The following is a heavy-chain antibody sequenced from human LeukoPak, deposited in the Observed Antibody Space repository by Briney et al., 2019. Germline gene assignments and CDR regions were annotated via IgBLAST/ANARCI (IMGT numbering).Heavy chain of an antibody. D-gene: IGHD3/OR15-3a*01. Sequence: ASVKVSCKASGYTFTIYAMHWVRQAPGQRLEWMGWINAGNGNTKYSQKFQGRVTITRDTSASTAYMELSSLRSEDTAVYYCAREGLDYWFDPWGQGTLVTVSS. J-gene: IGHJ5*02. V-gene: IGHV1-3*01. CDR2: INAGNGNT. CDR3: AREGLDYWFDP. CDR1: GYTFTIYA.